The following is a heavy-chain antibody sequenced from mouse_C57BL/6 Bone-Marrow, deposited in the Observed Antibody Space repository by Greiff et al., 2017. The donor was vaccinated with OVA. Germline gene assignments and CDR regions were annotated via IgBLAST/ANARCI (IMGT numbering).Heavy chain of an antibody. J-gene: IGHJ2*01. CDR3: ARPYYGSRYYFDY. D-gene: IGHD1-1*01. V-gene: IGHV1-50*01. Sequence: QVQLQQPGAELVKPGASVKLSCKASGYTFTSYWMQWVKQRPGQGLEWIGEIDPSDSYTNYNQKFKGKATLTVDTSSSTAYMQLSSLTSEDSAVYYCARPYYGSRYYFDYWGQGTTLTVSS. CDR2: IDPSDSYT. CDR1: GYTFTSYW.